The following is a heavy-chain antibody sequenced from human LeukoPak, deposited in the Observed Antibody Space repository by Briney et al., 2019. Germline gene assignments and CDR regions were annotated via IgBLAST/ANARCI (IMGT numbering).Heavy chain of an antibody. V-gene: IGHV1-46*01. CDR2: INPSGGSR. Sequence: ASLKVSCKASGYSFTSYYIHWVRQAPGQGLEWMGIINPSGGSRTYAQKFLGRVTMTRDTSTSTVYMELSSLRSEDTAVYYCARGVAIRDAYNWDQMDYWGQGTLVTVSS. J-gene: IGHJ4*02. CDR3: ARGVAIRDAYNWDQMDY. D-gene: IGHD5-24*01. CDR1: GYSFTSYY.